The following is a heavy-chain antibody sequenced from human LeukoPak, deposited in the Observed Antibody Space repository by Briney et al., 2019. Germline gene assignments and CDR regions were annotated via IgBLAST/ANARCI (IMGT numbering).Heavy chain of an antibody. Sequence: XGMHWVRQAPGKGLEWVAVIWYDGSNKYYADSVKGRFTISRDNSKNTLYLQMNSLRAEDTAVYYCAGDSGYSYGYYFDYWGQGTLVTVSS. CDR2: IWYDGSNK. J-gene: IGHJ4*02. V-gene: IGHV3-33*01. D-gene: IGHD5-18*01. CDR1: XG. CDR3: AGDSGYSYGYYFDY.